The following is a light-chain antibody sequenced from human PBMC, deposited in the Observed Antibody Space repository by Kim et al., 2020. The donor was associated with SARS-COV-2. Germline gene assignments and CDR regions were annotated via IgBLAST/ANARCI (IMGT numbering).Light chain of an antibody. CDR1: HTISSC. CDR3: QQFNSYPWM. CDR2: QAS. J-gene: IGKJ1*01. V-gene: IGKV1-5*03. Sequence: DIQMTQSPSTLSASVGDRVTITCRASHTISSCLAWYQQKPGKPPKLLIYQASSLGSGVPSRFSGSGTGTEFTLTISSLQPEDVATYYCQQFNSYPWMFGQGTKVDIK.